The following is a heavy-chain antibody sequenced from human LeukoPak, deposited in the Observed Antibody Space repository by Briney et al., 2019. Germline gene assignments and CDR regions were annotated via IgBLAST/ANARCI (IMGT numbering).Heavy chain of an antibody. V-gene: IGHV1-18*01. CDR2: ISAYNGNT. CDR1: GYTFTSYG. J-gene: IGHJ6*02. Sequence: ASVKVSCKASGYTFTSYGTSWVRQAPGQGLEWMGWISAYNGNTNYAQKLQGRVTMTTDTSTSTAYMELGSLRSDDTAVYYCARQVWQQLVRDYYGMDVWGQGTTVTVSS. CDR3: ARQVWQQLVRDYYGMDV. D-gene: IGHD6-13*01.